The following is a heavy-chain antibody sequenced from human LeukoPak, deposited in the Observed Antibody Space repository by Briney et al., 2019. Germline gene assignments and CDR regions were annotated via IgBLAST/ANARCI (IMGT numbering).Heavy chain of an antibody. V-gene: IGHV3-23*03. Sequence: GGSLRLSCAASGFTFSSYAMSWVRQAPGKGLEWVSLIYSGGGTYYAASVKGRFTISRDNSKNTLYLQMNSLRPEDTAVYYCAKGYNYAYEYWGQGTLVTVSS. J-gene: IGHJ4*02. CDR3: AKGYNYAYEY. CDR1: GFTFSSYA. CDR2: IYSGGGT. D-gene: IGHD5-18*01.